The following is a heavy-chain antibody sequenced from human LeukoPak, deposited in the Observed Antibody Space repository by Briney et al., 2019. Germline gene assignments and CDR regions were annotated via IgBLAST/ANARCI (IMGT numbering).Heavy chain of an antibody. D-gene: IGHD3-3*01. CDR1: GYTFTSYG. CDR3: ARGTIFGVPNWFDP. J-gene: IGHJ5*02. CDR2: ISAYNGNT. Sequence: ASVKVSGKASGYTFTSYGISWVRQAPGQGFEWMGWISAYNGNTNYAQKLQGRVTMTTDTSTSTAYMELRSLRSDDTAVYYCARGTIFGVPNWFDPWGQGTLVTVSS. V-gene: IGHV1-18*01.